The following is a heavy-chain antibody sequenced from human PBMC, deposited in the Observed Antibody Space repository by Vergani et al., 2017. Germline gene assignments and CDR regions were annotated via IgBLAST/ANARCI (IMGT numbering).Heavy chain of an antibody. V-gene: IGHV1-69*13. CDR3: ARGTSQRTYYYESSGYVY. CDR2: IIPIFGTA. J-gene: IGHJ4*02. Sequence: QVQLVQSGAEVKKPGSSVKVSCKASGGTFSSYAISWVRQAPGQGLEWMGRIIPIFGTANYAQKFQGRVTITADESTSTAYMELSSLRSEDTAVYYCARGTSQRTYYYESSGYVYWGQGTLVTVSS. CDR1: GGTFSSYA. D-gene: IGHD3-22*01.